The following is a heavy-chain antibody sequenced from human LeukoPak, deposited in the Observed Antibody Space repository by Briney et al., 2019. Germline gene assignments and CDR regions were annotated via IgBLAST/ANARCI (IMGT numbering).Heavy chain of an antibody. J-gene: IGHJ4*02. CDR2: IYTSGST. CDR3: ARGGGHYSNYFDY. V-gene: IGHV4-61*02. Sequence: SETLSLTCTVSDDFISTSNSYWGWIRQPAGKGLEWIGLIYTSGSTTYNPSLKSRVTMSVDTSKNQFSLRLSSVTAADTAVYFCARGGGHYSNYFDYWGQGNLVTVSS. CDR1: DDFISTSNSY. D-gene: IGHD4-11*01.